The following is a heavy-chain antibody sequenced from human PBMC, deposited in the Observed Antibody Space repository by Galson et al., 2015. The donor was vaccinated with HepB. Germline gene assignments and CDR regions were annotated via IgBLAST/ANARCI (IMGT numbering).Heavy chain of an antibody. CDR3: ARGWGAPTHYFDS. CDR2: ISYDGSKK. V-gene: IGHV3-30*03. J-gene: IGHJ4*02. CDR1: GFSFSNYG. Sequence: SLRLSCAASGFSFSNYGMHWVRQAPGKGLEWVAGISYDGSKKYYVDSVMGRFTISGDISKNTLYLQMNSLRAEDTALYYCARGWGAPTHYFDSWGQGTLVAVSS. D-gene: IGHD1-26*01.